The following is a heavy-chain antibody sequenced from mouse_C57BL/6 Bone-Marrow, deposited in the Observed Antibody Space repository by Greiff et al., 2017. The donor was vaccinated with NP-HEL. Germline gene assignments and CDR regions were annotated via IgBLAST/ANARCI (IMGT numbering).Heavy chain of an antibody. Sequence: EVNVVESGGGLVKPGGSLKLSCAASGFTFSDYGMHWVRQAPEKGLEWVAYISSGSSTIYYADTVKGRFTISRDNAKNTLFLQMTSLRSEDTAMYYCARPKENYYGSSYVGFAYWGQGTLVTVSA. CDR3: ARPKENYYGSSYVGFAY. D-gene: IGHD1-1*01. J-gene: IGHJ3*01. CDR1: GFTFSDYG. CDR2: ISSGSSTI. V-gene: IGHV5-17*01.